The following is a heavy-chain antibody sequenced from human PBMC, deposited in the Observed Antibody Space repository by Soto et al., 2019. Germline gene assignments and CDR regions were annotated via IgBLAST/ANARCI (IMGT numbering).Heavy chain of an antibody. D-gene: IGHD6-19*01. Sequence: GGSLRLSCAASGISISTYAMSWVRQAPGKGLEWVASLSGGGNRPYYADSVKGRFIISRDNSKNTLYVQMNSLRAEDTAIYYCAKQAGYSSDPFDYWGQGTLVTVSS. CDR1: GISISTYA. J-gene: IGHJ4*02. CDR3: AKQAGYSSDPFDY. V-gene: IGHV3-23*01. CDR2: LSGGGNRP.